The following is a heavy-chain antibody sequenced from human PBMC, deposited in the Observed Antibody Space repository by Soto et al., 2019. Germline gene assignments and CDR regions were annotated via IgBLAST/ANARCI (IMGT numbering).Heavy chain of an antibody. CDR1: GFTFSSYA. CDR2: ISGSGGST. D-gene: IGHD3-16*02. Sequence: GGSLRLSCAASGFTFSSYAMSWVRQAPGKGLEWVSAISGSGGSTYYADSVKGRFTISRDNSKNTLYLQMNSLRAEDTAVYYCAKGHDYIWGSYRPPRYWGQGTLVTVSS. J-gene: IGHJ4*02. V-gene: IGHV3-23*01. CDR3: AKGHDYIWGSYRPPRY.